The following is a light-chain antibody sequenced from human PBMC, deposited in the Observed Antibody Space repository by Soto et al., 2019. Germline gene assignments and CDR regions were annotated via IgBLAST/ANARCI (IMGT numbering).Light chain of an antibody. CDR1: SSNIGAGYP. CDR3: QSYDSSLSSSGV. CDR2: GNS. V-gene: IGLV1-40*01. Sequence: QPVLTQPPSVSGAPGQRVTISCTGSSSNIGAGYPVHWYQQLPGTAPKLLISGNSNRPSGVPDRFSASKSGTSASLAITGLQAEDEADYYCQSYDSSLSSSGVFGTGTKVTVL. J-gene: IGLJ1*01.